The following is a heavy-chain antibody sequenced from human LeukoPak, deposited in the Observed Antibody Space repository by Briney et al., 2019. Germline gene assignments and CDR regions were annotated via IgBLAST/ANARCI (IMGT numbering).Heavy chain of an antibody. CDR2: IYHSGST. Sequence: SETLSLTCAVSGYSISSGYYWGWIRQPPGKGLEWIGSIYHSGSTYYNPSLKSRVTISVDTSKNQFSLKLSSVTAADTAVYYCARADSNCDYWGQGTLVTVSS. CDR1: GYSISSGYY. J-gene: IGHJ4*02. V-gene: IGHV4-38-2*01. D-gene: IGHD4-11*01. CDR3: ARADSNCDY.